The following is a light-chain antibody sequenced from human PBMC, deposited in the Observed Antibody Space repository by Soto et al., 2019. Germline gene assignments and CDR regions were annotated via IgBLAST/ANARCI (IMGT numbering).Light chain of an antibody. Sequence: DVQVTQSPASLSASVGDRVNISCRTSRGIYNYLAWYQQKSGQIPKLLINAASSLQSGVPSRFSGSGSGTDFTFTINSLQPEDIATYYCQQYDNLPLTFGGGTKVDIK. CDR2: AAS. CDR1: RGIYNY. CDR3: QQYDNLPLT. V-gene: IGKV1-27*01. J-gene: IGKJ4*01.